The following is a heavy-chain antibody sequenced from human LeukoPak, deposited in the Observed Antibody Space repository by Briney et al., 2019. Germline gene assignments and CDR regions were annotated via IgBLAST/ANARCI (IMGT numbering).Heavy chain of an antibody. Sequence: GGSLRLTCAASGFTFSSYWMSWVRQAPGKGLEWVANIKQDGSEKYYVDSVKGRFTISRDNAKNSLYLQMNSLRAEDTAVYYCARFDYSDYDGGYYFDYWGQGTLVTVSS. CDR3: ARFDYSDYDGGYYFDY. V-gene: IGHV3-7*01. CDR1: GFTFSSYW. CDR2: IKQDGSEK. J-gene: IGHJ4*02. D-gene: IGHD4-11*01.